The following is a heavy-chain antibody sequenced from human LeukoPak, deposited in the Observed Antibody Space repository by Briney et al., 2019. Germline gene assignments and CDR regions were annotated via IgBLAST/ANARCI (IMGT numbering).Heavy chain of an antibody. D-gene: IGHD4-23*01. CDR2: IIPIFGTA. Sequence: ASVKVSCKASGGTFSSYAISWVRQAPGQGLEWMGGIIPIFGTANYAQKFQGRVTITTDESTSTAYMELSSLRSEDTAVYYCARAMTTVVRNPYSYYYMDVWGKGTTVTVSS. CDR3: ARAMTTVVRNPYSYYYMDV. V-gene: IGHV1-69*05. J-gene: IGHJ6*03. CDR1: GGTFSSYA.